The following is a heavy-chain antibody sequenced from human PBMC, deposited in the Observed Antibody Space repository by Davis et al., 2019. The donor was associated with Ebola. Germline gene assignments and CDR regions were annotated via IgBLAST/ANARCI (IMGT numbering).Heavy chain of an antibody. CDR1: GDSVSSNSAA. CDR2: TYYRSKWYN. CDR3: ARGSGCTNGVCSVMDV. Sequence: PSETLSLTCAISGDSVSSNSAAWNWIRQSPSRGLEWLGRTYYRSKWYNDYAVSVKSRITINPDTSKNQFSLQLNSVTPEDTAVYYCARGSGCTNGVCSVMDVWGKGTTVTVSS. V-gene: IGHV6-1*01. J-gene: IGHJ6*04. D-gene: IGHD2-8*01.